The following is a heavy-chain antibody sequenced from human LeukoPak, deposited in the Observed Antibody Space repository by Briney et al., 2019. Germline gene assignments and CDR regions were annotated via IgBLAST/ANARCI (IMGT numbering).Heavy chain of an antibody. CDR3: AREYRGYFDY. D-gene: IGHD1-26*01. Sequence: PGGSLRLSCAASGFTFSSYAMSWVRQAPGKGLEWVAVISYDGSDKYYADSVKGRFTISRDNSKNTLYLQMNSLRPEDTAVYYCAREYRGYFDYWGQGTLVTVSS. J-gene: IGHJ4*02. CDR2: ISYDGSDK. V-gene: IGHV3-30*04. CDR1: GFTFSSYA.